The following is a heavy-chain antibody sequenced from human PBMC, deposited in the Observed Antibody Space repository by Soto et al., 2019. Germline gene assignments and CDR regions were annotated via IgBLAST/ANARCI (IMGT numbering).Heavy chain of an antibody. CDR2: IDPSDSYT. D-gene: IGHD2-2*01. V-gene: IGHV5-10-1*01. J-gene: IGHJ6*02. CDR1: GYSFTSYW. CDR3: ARTCSSTSCYPDYYYGMDV. Sequence: GESLKISCKGSGYSFTSYWISWVRQMPGKGLEWMGRIDPSDSYTNYSPSFQGHVTISADKSISTAYLQWSSLKASDTAMYYCARTCSSTSCYPDYYYGMDVWGQGTTVTVSS.